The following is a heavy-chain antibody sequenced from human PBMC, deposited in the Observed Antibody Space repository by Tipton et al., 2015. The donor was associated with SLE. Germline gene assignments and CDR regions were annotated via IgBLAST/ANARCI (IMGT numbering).Heavy chain of an antibody. CDR3: ARDFWSGYGSFDS. J-gene: IGHJ4*02. D-gene: IGHD3-3*01. CDR1: GDSVTSSGYY. V-gene: IGHV4-31*03. CDR2: ISYDGRT. Sequence: TLSLTCTATGDSVTSSGYYWSWIRQHPGKGLEWIGFISYDGRTKYNPSLKSRVTISLDTSKTQFFLRLSSVTAADTAVYFCARDFWSGYGSFDSWGQGTLVTVSP.